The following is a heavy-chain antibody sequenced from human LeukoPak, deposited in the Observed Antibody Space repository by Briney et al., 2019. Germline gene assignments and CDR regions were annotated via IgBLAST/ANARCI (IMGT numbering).Heavy chain of an antibody. CDR1: GFTFSSYG. D-gene: IGHD5-18*01. CDR3: AKDQGYSYYFDY. CDR2: ISYDGSNK. J-gene: IGHJ4*02. Sequence: AGGSLRLSCAASGFTFSSYGMHWVRQAPGKGLEWVAVISYDGSNKYYADSVKGRFTISRDNSKNTLYLQMNSLRAEDTAVYYRAKDQGYSYYFDYWGQGTLVTVSS. V-gene: IGHV3-30*18.